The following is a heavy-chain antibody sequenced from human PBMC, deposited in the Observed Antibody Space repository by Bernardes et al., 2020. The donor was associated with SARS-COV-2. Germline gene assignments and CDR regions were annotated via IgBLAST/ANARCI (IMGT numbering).Heavy chain of an antibody. CDR3: AKDGDFDSKYCFDY. CDR1: GFVFSGHG. J-gene: IGHJ4*02. V-gene: IGHV3-33*05. Sequence: SLTLSCTASGFVFSGHGMPYVRQAPAKGLEWVSPISTAAGTNTHYADCVKGRFTISRDNSRNTMYLQMTSIRAEDTAAYYCAKDGDFDSKYCFDYWGQGSRVTGAS. D-gene: IGHD4-4*01. CDR2: ISTAAGTNT.